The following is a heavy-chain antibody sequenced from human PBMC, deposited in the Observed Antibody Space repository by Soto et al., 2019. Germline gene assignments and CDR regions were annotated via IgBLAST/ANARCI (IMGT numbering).Heavy chain of an antibody. CDR1: GYSINNRY. CDR2: IYYTGYT. V-gene: IGHV4-59*08. Sequence: SDTLSLTCSFAGYSINNRYWSWIRQPPGKGLEWIGYIYYTGYTNYNPSLKSRATISVDTSKNQFSLKLSSVTAADTAVYYCARAPLNWGQGTLVTVS. CDR3: ARAPLN. J-gene: IGHJ4*02.